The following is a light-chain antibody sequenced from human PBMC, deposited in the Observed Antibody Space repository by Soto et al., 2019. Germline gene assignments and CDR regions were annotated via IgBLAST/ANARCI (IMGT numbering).Light chain of an antibody. CDR1: QSVASRN. CDR2: GAS. Sequence: EIVLTQSPGTLSLSPGERATLSCRASQSVASRNLAWYQQKSGQAPRLLIYGASSRAIHTPDRFSGSGSGTDFTLTISGLEPEDFAVYYCQHFGNSFWTFGQGTKVDIK. CDR3: QHFGNSFWT. J-gene: IGKJ1*01. V-gene: IGKV3-20*01.